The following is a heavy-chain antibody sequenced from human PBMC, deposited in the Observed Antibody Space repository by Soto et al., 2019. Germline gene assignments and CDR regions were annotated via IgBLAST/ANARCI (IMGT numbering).Heavy chain of an antibody. CDR2: IKSKTDGGTT. CDR1: GFTFSNAW. Sequence: PGGSLRLSCAASGFTFSNAWMSWVRQAPGKGLEWVGRIKSKTDGGTTDYAAPVKGRFTISRDDSKNTLYLQMNSLKTEDTAVHYCTTDIGEWELQLDYWGQGTLVTVSS. CDR3: TTDIGEWELQLDY. V-gene: IGHV3-15*01. D-gene: IGHD1-26*01. J-gene: IGHJ4*02.